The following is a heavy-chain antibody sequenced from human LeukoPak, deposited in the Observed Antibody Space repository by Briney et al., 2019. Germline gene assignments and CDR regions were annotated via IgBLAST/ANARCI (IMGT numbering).Heavy chain of an antibody. CDR2: IYYSGST. Sequence: PSETLSLTCTVSGGSISSSSYYWGWIRQPPGKGLEWIGSIYYSGSTYYNPSLKSRVTISVDTSKNQFSLKLSSVTAADTAVYYCARGHYSSSWETYYYYYMDVWGKGTTVTISS. D-gene: IGHD6-13*01. CDR1: GGSISSSSYY. V-gene: IGHV4-39*07. CDR3: ARGHYSSSWETYYYYYMDV. J-gene: IGHJ6*03.